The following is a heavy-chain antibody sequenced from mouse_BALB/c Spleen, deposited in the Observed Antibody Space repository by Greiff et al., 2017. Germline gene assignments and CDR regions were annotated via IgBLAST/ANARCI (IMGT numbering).Heavy chain of an antibody. V-gene: IGHV5-4*02. J-gene: IGHJ4*01. CDR3: ARGEGGDAMDY. Sequence: EVKLMESGGGLVKPGGSLKLSCAASGFTFSDYYMYWVRQTPEKRLEWVATISDGGSYTYYPDSVKGRFTISRDNAKNNLYLQMSSLKSEDTAMYYCARGEGGDAMDYWGQGTSVTVSS. CDR2: ISDGGSYT. CDR1: GFTFSDYY.